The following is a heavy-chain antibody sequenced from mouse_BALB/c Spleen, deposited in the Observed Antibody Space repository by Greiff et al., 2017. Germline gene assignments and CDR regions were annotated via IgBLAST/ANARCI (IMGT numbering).Heavy chain of an antibody. V-gene: IGHV1-63*02. Sequence: QVQLKESGAELVRPGTSVKISCKASGYTFTNYWLGWVKQRPGHGLEWIGDIYPGGGYTNYNEKFKGKATLTADTSSSTAYMQLSSLTSEDSAVYFCARLDSSGYGFAYWGQGTLVTVSA. J-gene: IGHJ3*01. CDR2: IYPGGGYT. CDR1: GYTFTNYW. CDR3: ARLDSSGYGFAY. D-gene: IGHD3-2*01.